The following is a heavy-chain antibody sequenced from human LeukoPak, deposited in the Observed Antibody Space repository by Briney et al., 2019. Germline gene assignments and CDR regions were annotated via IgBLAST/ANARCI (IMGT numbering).Heavy chain of an antibody. J-gene: IGHJ3*02. D-gene: IGHD3-22*01. Sequence: GGSLRLSCAASGFTFSSYGMSWVRQAPGKGLEWVSVIYSGGSTYYADSVKGRFTISRDNSKNTLYLQMNSLRAEDTAVYYCARDRYYYDSSGPTDAFDIWGQGTMVTVSS. CDR2: IYSGGST. CDR3: ARDRYYYDSSGPTDAFDI. V-gene: IGHV3-66*01. CDR1: GFTFSSYG.